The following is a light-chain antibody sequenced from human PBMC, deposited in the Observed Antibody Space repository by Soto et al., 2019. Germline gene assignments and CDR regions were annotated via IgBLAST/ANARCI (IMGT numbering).Light chain of an antibody. V-gene: IGKV3-15*01. CDR1: QSVSSN. J-gene: IGKJ1*01. Sequence: EIVMTQSPATLSVSPGERATLSCRASQSVSSNLAWYQQKPGQAPRLLIYATSTRATGIPARFSGSGSGTEFTLTISSLQLEDFAVYYCQQYDNWPPWTFGQGTKVEFK. CDR3: QQYDNWPPWT. CDR2: ATS.